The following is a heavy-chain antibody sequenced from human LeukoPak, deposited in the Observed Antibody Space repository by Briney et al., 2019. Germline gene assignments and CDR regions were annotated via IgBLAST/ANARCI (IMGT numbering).Heavy chain of an antibody. CDR2: IRSSSSDI. Sequence: PGGSLRLSCAASGFTFSSYSMNWVRQAPGKGLEWVSFIRSSSSDIYYADSVKGRFTISRDNAKNSLYLQMDRLRAEDTAVYYCARVRSGSLDYRGQGTLVTVSS. CDR1: GFTFSSYS. D-gene: IGHD1-26*01. J-gene: IGHJ4*02. CDR3: ARVRSGSLDY. V-gene: IGHV3-21*01.